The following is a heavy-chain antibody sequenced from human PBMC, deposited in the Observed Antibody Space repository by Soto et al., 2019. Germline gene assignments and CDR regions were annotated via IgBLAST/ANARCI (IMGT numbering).Heavy chain of an antibody. V-gene: IGHV3-23*01. CDR3: AKDMIYFHYYLDY. Sequence: GGSLRLSCAASGFTFSSYAMSWVRQAAGKGLEWVSGISDSDGRTYYADSVKGRFTISRDNSKNTLYLQMNSLGAEDTAVYYCAKDMIYFHYYLDYWGQGTLVTVSS. D-gene: IGHD2-8*01. CDR1: GFTFSSYA. J-gene: IGHJ4*02. CDR2: ISDSDGRT.